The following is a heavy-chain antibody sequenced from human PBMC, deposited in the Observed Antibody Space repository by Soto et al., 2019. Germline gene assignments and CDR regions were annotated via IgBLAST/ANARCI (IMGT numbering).Heavy chain of an antibody. CDR1: GYTFTGYA. Sequence: ASVKVSCKASGYTFTGYAMHWVRQAPGQRLEWMGWINAGNGNTKYSQKFQGRVTITRGTSASTAYMELSSLRSEDTAVYYCARAVAVPADFDYWGPGTLVTVSS. CDR2: INAGNGNT. CDR3: ARAVAVPADFDY. J-gene: IGHJ4*02. V-gene: IGHV1-3*01. D-gene: IGHD6-19*01.